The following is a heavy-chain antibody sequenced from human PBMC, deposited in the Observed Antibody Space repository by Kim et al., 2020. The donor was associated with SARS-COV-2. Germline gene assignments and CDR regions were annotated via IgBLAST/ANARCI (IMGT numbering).Heavy chain of an antibody. Sequence: LKSRVTVSVDTSKNQFSLKLRSVTAADTAVYYCARECYYGSGSYGYWFDPWGQGTLVTVSS. J-gene: IGHJ5*02. CDR3: ARECYYGSGSYGYWFDP. D-gene: IGHD3-10*01. V-gene: IGHV4-31*02.